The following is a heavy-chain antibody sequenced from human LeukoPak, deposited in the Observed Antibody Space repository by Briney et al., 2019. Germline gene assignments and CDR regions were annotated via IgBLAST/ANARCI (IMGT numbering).Heavy chain of an antibody. CDR1: GFTFNSYS. CDR3: ARVGGSNGDQGGDY. Sequence: GGSLRLSCAASGFTFNSYSMNWVRQAPGKGLEWVSSISGSNSYIYYADSMKGRFTISRDNAKNSLYLQMNSLRAEDTAVYYCARVGGSNGDQGGDYWGQGTLVTVSS. D-gene: IGHD4-17*01. J-gene: IGHJ4*02. V-gene: IGHV3-21*01. CDR2: ISGSNSYI.